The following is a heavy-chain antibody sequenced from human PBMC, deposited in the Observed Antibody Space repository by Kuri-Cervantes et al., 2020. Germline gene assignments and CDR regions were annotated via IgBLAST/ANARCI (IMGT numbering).Heavy chain of an antibody. CDR1: GFTFSSYW. CDR2: INSDGSST. CDR3: TRDGYSSSWYSYYYYYMDV. J-gene: IGHJ6*03. V-gene: IGHV3-74*01. D-gene: IGHD6-13*01. Sequence: GESLKISCAASGFTFSSYWMHWVRQAPGKGLVWVSGINSDGSSTSYADSVKGRFTISRDNAKNTLYLQMNSPRAEDTAVYYCTRDGYSSSWYSYYYYYMDVWGKGTTVTVSS.